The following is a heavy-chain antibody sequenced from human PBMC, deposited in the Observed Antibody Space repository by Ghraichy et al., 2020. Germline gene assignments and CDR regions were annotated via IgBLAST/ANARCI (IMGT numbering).Heavy chain of an antibody. D-gene: IGHD3/OR15-3a*01. V-gene: IGHV3-9*01. CDR3: AKDSGRGAVDAFDI. J-gene: IGHJ3*02. Sequence: GGSLRLSCAASGFTFDDYAMHWVRQAPGKGLEWVSGISWNSGSIGYADSVKGRFTISRDNAKNSLYLQMNSLRAEDTALYYCAKDSGRGAVDAFDIWGQGTMVTVSS. CDR2: ISWNSGSI. CDR1: GFTFDDYA.